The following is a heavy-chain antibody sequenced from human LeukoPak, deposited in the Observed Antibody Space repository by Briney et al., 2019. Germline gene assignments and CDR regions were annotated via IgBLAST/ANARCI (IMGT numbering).Heavy chain of an antibody. CDR2: ISAYNGNT. CDR3: ARAPAVGATKDYYYLDV. Sequence: ASVKVSCKAFGYTFTSYGISWVRQAPGQGLEWMGWISAYNGNTNYVQKLQGRVTITTATSTSTAYMELRSLRSDDTAVYYCARAPAVGATKDYYYLDVWGKGTTVTVSS. J-gene: IGHJ6*03. D-gene: IGHD1-26*01. V-gene: IGHV1-18*01. CDR1: GYTFTSYG.